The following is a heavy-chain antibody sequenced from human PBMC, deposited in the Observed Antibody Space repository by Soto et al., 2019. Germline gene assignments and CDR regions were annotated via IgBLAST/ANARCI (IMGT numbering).Heavy chain of an antibody. D-gene: IGHD2-2*02. V-gene: IGHV4-39*07. CDR2: IYYSGST. CDR1: GGSISSSIYY. J-gene: IGHJ6*02. CDR3: ERVQRPHIRTWGPAAIRDYYYYYGMDV. Sequence: SETLSLTCTVSGGSISSSIYYWGWIRHPPGKGLEWIGSIYYSGSTYYNPSLKSRVTISVDTSKNQFSLKLSSVTAADTAVYYCERVQRPHIRTWGPAAIRDYYYYYGMDVWGQGTTITV.